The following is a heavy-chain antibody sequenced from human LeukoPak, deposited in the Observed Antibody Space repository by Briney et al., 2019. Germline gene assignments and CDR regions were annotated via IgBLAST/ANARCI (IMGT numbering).Heavy chain of an antibody. V-gene: IGHV1-46*01. Sequence: ASVKVSCKASGYNFTSYYMHWVRQAPGQGLEWMGIINPSGGSTSYAQKFQGRDTMTRDTSTSTVYMELSSLRSEDTAVYYCARDPRAAGNSWTPIDYWGQGTLVTVSS. CDR3: ARDPRAAGNSWTPIDY. CDR1: GYNFTSYY. CDR2: INPSGGST. J-gene: IGHJ4*02. D-gene: IGHD6-13*01.